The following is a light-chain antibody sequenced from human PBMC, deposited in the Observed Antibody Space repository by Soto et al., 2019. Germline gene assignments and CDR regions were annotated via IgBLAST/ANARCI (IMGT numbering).Light chain of an antibody. J-gene: IGLJ1*01. Sequence: QSALTQPASVSGSPGQSITISCTGSSSDIGGYNYVSWYQQHPGKAPKVLIYDVSNRPSGVSDRFSGSKSDNTASLTISGLQAEDEADYYCSSYRSDYTLYVFGTGTKLTVL. CDR1: SSDIGGYNY. V-gene: IGLV2-14*03. CDR2: DVS. CDR3: SSYRSDYTLYV.